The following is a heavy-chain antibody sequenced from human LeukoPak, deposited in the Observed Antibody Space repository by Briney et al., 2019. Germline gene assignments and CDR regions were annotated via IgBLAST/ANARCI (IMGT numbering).Heavy chain of an antibody. J-gene: IGHJ4*02. CDR2: INPNSGGT. V-gene: IGHV1-2*02. CDR1: GYTFTGYY. Sequence: ASVKVSCKASGYTFTGYYMHWVRQAPGQGLEWMGWINPNSGGTNYAQKFRGRATMTRDTSISTAYMELSRLRSDDTAVYYCARGPNHYYDSSGYYYWGQGTLVTVSS. CDR3: ARGPNHYYDSSGYYY. D-gene: IGHD3-22*01.